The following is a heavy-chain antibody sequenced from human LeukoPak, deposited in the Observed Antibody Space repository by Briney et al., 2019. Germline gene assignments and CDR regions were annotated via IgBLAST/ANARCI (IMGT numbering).Heavy chain of an antibody. CDR3: VSGLISAANTNY. V-gene: IGHV3-74*01. J-gene: IGHJ4*02. CDR1: GFAFSSYW. D-gene: IGHD6-13*01. CDR2: INTDGSNT. Sequence: SGGSLRLSCAASGFAFSSYWMYWVRQAPGKGLVWVSRINTDGSNTGYADFVKGRFTISRDNAKNTLYLQMNSLRVEDTAVYHCVSGLISAANTNYWGQGTLVTVSS.